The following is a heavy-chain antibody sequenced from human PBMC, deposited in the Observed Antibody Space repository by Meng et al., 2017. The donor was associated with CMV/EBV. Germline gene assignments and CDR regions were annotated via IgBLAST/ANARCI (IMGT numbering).Heavy chain of an antibody. V-gene: IGHV3-43*02. CDR1: GFTFSSYS. CDR2: INGDGDST. J-gene: IGHJ6*02. Sequence: GESLKISCAASGFTFSSYSMNWVRQAPGKGLEWVSLINGDGDSTFYTGSVKGRFTVSRDNSKNSLYLQMDSLRTEDTAVYYCARAYSSSLHYAMDVWGQGTTVTVSS. CDR3: ARAYSSSLHYAMDV. D-gene: IGHD5-12*01.